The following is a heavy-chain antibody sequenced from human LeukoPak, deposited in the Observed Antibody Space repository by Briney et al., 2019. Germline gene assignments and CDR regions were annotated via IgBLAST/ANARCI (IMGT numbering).Heavy chain of an antibody. D-gene: IGHD6-19*01. Sequence: QTGGSLRLSCAASGFTFSNFAISWVRQAPGKGLEWVSTISSSGYSTYCEDSVKGRFTISRENSENTLYLQMNTLRVEDTAVYYCAKDRIAVVGTGFDFWGQGTLVTVSS. CDR1: GFTFSNFA. CDR3: AKDRIAVVGTGFDF. CDR2: ISSSGYST. V-gene: IGHV3-23*01. J-gene: IGHJ4*02.